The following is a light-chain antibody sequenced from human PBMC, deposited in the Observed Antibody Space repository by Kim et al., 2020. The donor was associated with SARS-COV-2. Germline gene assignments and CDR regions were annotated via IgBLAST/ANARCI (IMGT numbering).Light chain of an antibody. CDR1: RGPIATTY. Sequence: GKAVTISCTRSRGPIATTYVQWYRQRQNSVPATVIYDGDQRPSGVPDRFSGSIDSSSNSASLTISGLSADDEADYYCQSYDNTNVIFGGGTQLTVL. CDR2: DGD. J-gene: IGLJ2*01. CDR3: QSYDNTNVI. V-gene: IGLV6-57*03.